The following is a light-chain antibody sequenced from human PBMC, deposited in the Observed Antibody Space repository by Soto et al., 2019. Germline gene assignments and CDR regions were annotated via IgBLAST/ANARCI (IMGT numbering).Light chain of an antibody. CDR1: QSVSSSY. V-gene: IGKV3D-20*02. CDR2: GAS. Sequence: EIVLTQSPGTLSLSPGERATLSCRASQSVSSSYLAWYQQKPGQAPRLLIYGASSRATGIPDRFSGGGSGTDFTLTISRLEPEDFAVYYCQQRSNWPRTFGQGTKVDIK. CDR3: QQRSNWPRT. J-gene: IGKJ1*01.